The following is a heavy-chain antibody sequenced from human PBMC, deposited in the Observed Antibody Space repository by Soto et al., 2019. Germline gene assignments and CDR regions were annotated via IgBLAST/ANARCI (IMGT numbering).Heavy chain of an antibody. J-gene: IGHJ5*02. CDR2: INAGNGNT. V-gene: IGHV1-3*01. CDR3: ARQPPTWLRFRGGNWFDP. D-gene: IGHD5-12*01. Sequence: ASVKVSCKASGYTFTSYAMHWVRQAPGQRLEWMGWINAGNGNTKYSQKFQGRVTITRDTSASTAYMELSSLRSEDTAVYYCARQPPTWLRFRGGNWFDPWGQGTLVIVSS. CDR1: GYTFTSYA.